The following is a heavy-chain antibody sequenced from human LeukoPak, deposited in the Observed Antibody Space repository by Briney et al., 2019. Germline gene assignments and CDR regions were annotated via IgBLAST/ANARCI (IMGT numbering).Heavy chain of an antibody. J-gene: IGHJ3*02. D-gene: IGHD3-22*01. CDR2: INHSGST. CDR1: GGSFSGYY. CDR3: ARFTYYYDSSGPGNAFDI. V-gene: IGHV4-34*01. Sequence: PSETLSLTCAVYGGSFSGYYWSWIRQPPGKGLEWIGEINHSGSTNYNPSLKSRVTISVDTSKNQFSLKLSSVTAADTAVYYCARFTYYYDSSGPGNAFDIWGQGTMVTVSS.